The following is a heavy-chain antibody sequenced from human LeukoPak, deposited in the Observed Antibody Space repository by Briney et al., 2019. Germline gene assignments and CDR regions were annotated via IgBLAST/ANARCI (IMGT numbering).Heavy chain of an antibody. D-gene: IGHD6-19*01. J-gene: IGHJ3*02. Sequence: GGSLRLSCAASGFTFSNAWMSWVRQASGKGLEWVGRIKSKTDGGTTDYAAPVKGRFTISRDDSKNTLYLQMNSLKTEDTAVYYCTTAPSSGWYNAFDIWGQGTMVTVSS. CDR1: GFTFSNAW. CDR3: TTAPSSGWYNAFDI. CDR2: IKSKTDGGTT. V-gene: IGHV3-15*01.